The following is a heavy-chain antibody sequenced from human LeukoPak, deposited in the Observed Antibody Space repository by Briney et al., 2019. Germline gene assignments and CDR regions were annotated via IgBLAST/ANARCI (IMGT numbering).Heavy chain of an antibody. CDR3: ALRRVLHASFDY. D-gene: IGHD3-16*01. Sequence: GGSLRLSCAASGFTVSNNYMSWVRQAPGKGLEWVSVIYSGDNTYYVESVKGRFTISRDNSKNTLFLQMNRLRAEDTAVYYCALRRVLHASFDYWGQGPLVTVSS. CDR2: IYSGDNT. J-gene: IGHJ4*02. CDR1: GFTVSNNY. V-gene: IGHV3-66*02.